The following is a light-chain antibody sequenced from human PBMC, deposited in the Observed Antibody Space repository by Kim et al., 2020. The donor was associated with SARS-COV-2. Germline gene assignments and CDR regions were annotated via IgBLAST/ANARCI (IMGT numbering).Light chain of an antibody. J-gene: IGLJ3*02. CDR1: WSNIGKNG. CDR2: YDD. CDR3: ATWDDTLNSWV. Sequence: QRVTMSCSGSWSNIGKNGVNWYQQFPGKAPKILIYYDDLLASGVSGRFTGSKSGTSASLAISGLQSDDEADYYCATWDDTLNSWVFGGGTQLTVL. V-gene: IGLV1-36*01.